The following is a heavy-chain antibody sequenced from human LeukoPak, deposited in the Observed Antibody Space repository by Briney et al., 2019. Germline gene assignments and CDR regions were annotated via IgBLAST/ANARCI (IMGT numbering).Heavy chain of an antibody. CDR1: GGSISSYY. D-gene: IGHD3-10*01. CDR3: ARETPEKNYYGSGSYDY. J-gene: IGHJ4*02. Sequence: PSETLSLTCTVSGGSISSYYWSWIRQPPGKGLEWIGYIYYSGSTNYNPSLKSRVTISVDTSKNQCSLKLSSVTAADTAVYYCARETPEKNYYGSGSYDYWGQGTLVTVSS. V-gene: IGHV4-59*01. CDR2: IYYSGST.